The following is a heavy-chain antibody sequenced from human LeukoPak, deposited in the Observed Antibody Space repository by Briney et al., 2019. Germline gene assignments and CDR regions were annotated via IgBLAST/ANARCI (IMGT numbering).Heavy chain of an antibody. CDR1: GGSISGYY. Sequence: SETLSLTCAVSGGSISGYYWSWIRQPPGKGLEWIGYIYYSGSTSYNPSLKSRVTISVDTSKNQFSLKLSSVTAADTAVYYCARSQFNWNFDYWGQGTLVTVSS. CDR3: ARSQFNWNFDY. D-gene: IGHD3-3*01. J-gene: IGHJ4*02. CDR2: IYYSGST. V-gene: IGHV4-59*01.